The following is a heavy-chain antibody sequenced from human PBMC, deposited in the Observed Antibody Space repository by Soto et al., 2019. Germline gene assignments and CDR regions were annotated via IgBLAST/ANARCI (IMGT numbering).Heavy chain of an antibody. D-gene: IGHD3-10*01. Sequence: GESLKLSCQGSGYSFTSHWIGSVRQIPGKGPEWLGIIYPAASDTIYSPSFQGQVTISVDKSINTAYLRWSSLKASDTAMYYCARLPAPMFFYRSGREGGMDVWGQGTTVTVS. CDR3: ARLPAPMFFYRSGREGGMDV. V-gene: IGHV5-51*01. J-gene: IGHJ6*02. CDR1: GYSFTSHW. CDR2: IYPAASDT.